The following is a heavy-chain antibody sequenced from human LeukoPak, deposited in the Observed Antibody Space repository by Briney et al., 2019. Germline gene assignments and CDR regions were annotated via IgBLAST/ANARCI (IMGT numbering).Heavy chain of an antibody. CDR3: AKDWIQFNRVFDCFDS. CDR1: GFTFSSYW. D-gene: IGHD5-18*01. V-gene: IGHV3-7*03. J-gene: IGHJ4*02. CDR2: IKQDGSEK. Sequence: GGSLRLSCAASGFTFSSYWMSWVRQAPGKGLEWVANIKQDGSEKYYVDSVKGRFTISRDNSKNTVNLQMNRLRVEDTAIYYCAKDWIQFNRVFDCFDSWGQGTLVTVSS.